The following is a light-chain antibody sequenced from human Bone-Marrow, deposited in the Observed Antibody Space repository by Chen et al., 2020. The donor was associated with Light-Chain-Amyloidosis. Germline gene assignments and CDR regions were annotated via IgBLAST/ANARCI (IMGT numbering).Light chain of an antibody. V-gene: IGKV3-20*01. CDR3: QEYGSSPKT. CDR1: QSVSSSY. J-gene: IGKJ1*01. CDR2: GAS. Sequence: EIVLTQSPGTLSLSPGERATLSCRASQSVSSSYLAWYQQKPGQAPRLLIYGASSRATGLPDRVSGSGSGTDFTLTISRLEPEEFAVYYCQEYGSSPKTFGQGTKVEIK.